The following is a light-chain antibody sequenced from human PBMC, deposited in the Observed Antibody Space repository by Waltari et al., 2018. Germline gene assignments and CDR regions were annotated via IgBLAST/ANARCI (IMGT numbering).Light chain of an antibody. CDR1: QTVSTF. V-gene: IGKV1-39*01. J-gene: IGKJ2*01. Sequence: DIQMTQSPSSLSASVGDRVIITCRASQTVSTFLNWYQQKPGKAPALLIYGASSLQSGVPSRFSGSGSGTDFTLTISSLQAEDVAVYYCQQYYGNPRTFGQGTKLEIK. CDR2: GAS. CDR3: QQYYGNPRT.